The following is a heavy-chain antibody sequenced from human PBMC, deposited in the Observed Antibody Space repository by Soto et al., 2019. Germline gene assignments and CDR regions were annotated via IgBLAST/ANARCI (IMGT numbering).Heavy chain of an antibody. CDR3: ARGDRYGARRDAFDI. Sequence: QLQLQESGSGLVKPSQTLSLTCAVSGGSISSGGYSWRWIRQPPGKGLEWIGYIYHSGSTYYNPCLKSRLTIAVDRTKNQFSLKLSSVTAADTAVYYGARGDRYGARRDAFDIWGQGTMVTVSS. CDR1: GGSISSGGYS. V-gene: IGHV4-30-2*01. J-gene: IGHJ3*02. CDR2: IYHSGST. D-gene: IGHD3-10*01.